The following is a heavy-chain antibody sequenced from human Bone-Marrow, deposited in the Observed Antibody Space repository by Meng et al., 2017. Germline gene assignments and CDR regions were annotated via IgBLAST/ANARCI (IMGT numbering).Heavy chain of an antibody. CDR2: IYYSGST. D-gene: IGHD6-19*01. J-gene: IGHJ3*02. Sequence: SETLSLTCTVSGGSISSYYWSWIRQPPGKGLEWIGYIYYSGSTNHNPSLKSRVTISVDTSKNQFSLKLSSVTAADTAVYYCARDLGSGWGTSGDAFDIWGQGTMVTVSS. CDR1: GGSISSYY. V-gene: IGHV4-59*01. CDR3: ARDLGSGWGTSGDAFDI.